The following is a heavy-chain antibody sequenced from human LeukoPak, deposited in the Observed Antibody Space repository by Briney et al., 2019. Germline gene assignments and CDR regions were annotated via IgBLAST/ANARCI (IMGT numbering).Heavy chain of an antibody. CDR1: DGPFSDYY. D-gene: IGHD6-6*01. J-gene: IGHJ5*01. CDR3: ARGVAQTGARPRWFDS. V-gene: IGHV4-34*01. CDR2: IHHSGST. Sequence: SETLSLTCAIDDGPFSDYYWSWIRQPPGKGLEWIGEIHHSGSTNYNPSLKSRVTISVDTSKNQFSLKLNSVTAADTAVYYCARGVAQTGARPRWFDSWGQGTLVTVSS.